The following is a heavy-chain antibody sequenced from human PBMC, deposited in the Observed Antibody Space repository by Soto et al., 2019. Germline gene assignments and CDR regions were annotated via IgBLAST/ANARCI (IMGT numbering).Heavy chain of an antibody. Sequence: QVHLQESGPGVVKASETLSLTCSLSGGSTSGKYWSWIRQSAGKGLEWIGRIYSSGRTHYNPSLGIRVSMSVAQNSFSLRLTSVTAADPAIYYCARDFDVNTALDYWYFDLWGRGTQVSVSS. J-gene: IGHJ2*01. CDR1: GGSTSGKY. CDR2: IYSSGRT. V-gene: IGHV4-4*07. D-gene: IGHD3-9*01. CDR3: ARDFDVNTALDYWYFDL.